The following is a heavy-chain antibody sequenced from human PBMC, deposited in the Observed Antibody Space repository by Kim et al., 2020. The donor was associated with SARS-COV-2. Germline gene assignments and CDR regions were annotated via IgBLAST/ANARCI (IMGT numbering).Heavy chain of an antibody. D-gene: IGHD3-10*01. V-gene: IGHV3-23*01. CDR1: GFTFSSYA. CDR3: AKGWSMVRGVPNDY. Sequence: GGSLRLSCAASGFTFSSYAMSWVRQAPGKGLEWVSAISGSGGSTYYADSVKGRFTISRDNSKNTLYLQMNSLRAEDTAVYYCAKGWSMVRGVPNDYWGQGTLVTVSS. CDR2: ISGSGGST. J-gene: IGHJ4*02.